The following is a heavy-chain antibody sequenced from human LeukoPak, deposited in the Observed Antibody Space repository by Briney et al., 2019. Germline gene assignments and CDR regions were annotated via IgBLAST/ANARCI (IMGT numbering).Heavy chain of an antibody. CDR2: ISSSGSTI. CDR1: GFTXXDYY. Sequence: LXLSXXXSGFTXXDYYMSWIRQAPGKGLEWVSYISSSGSTIYYADSVKGRFTISRDNAKNSLYLQMNSLRAEDTAVYYCARDQGMTTVLNWGQGTLVTVSS. CDR3: ARDQGMTTVLN. V-gene: IGHV3-11*01. D-gene: IGHD4-23*01. J-gene: IGHJ1*01.